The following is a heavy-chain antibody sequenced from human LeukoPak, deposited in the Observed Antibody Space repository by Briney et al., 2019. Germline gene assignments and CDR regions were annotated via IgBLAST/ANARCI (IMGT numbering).Heavy chain of an antibody. CDR1: GYTFTSYY. Sequence: SCKASGYTFTSYYMHWVRQAPGKGLEWVAFIRYDGSNKYYADSVKGRFTISRDNSKNTLYLQMNSLRAEDTAVYYCAKSVYGGYDFFDYWGQGTLVTVSS. CDR3: AKSVYGGYDFFDY. CDR2: IRYDGSNK. V-gene: IGHV3-30*02. D-gene: IGHD5-12*01. J-gene: IGHJ4*02.